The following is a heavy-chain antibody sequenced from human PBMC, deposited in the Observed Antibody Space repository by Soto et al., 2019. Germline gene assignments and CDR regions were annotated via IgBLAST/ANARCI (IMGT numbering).Heavy chain of an antibody. V-gene: IGHV1-18*04. D-gene: IGHD6-19*01. CDR3: GRGLGGGWYYFDY. J-gene: IGHJ4*02. CDR2: ITVNSGNT. CDR1: GYSFISYG. Sequence: QGQLVQSGVEVKKPGASVKVSCKASGYSFISYGIGWVRQAPGQGLEWMGWITVNSGNTNYPQKFQGRVTMTTDTSTITAYSELRSLTSEDPAIDSCGRGLGGGWYYFDYWGPGTLVTVSS.